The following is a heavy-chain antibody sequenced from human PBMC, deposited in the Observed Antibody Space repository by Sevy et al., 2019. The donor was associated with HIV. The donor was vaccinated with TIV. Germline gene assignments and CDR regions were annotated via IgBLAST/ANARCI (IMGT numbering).Heavy chain of an antibody. Sequence: GGSLRLSCAASGFTFSNYNMDWVRQAPGKGLEWVSYITFSSNTIYYADSVKGRFTISRDNAKKSLYRQMNSLRAEDTAVYYCARHQLRVSATGFDYWGQGTLVTVSS. CDR2: ITFSSNTI. CDR1: GFTFSNYN. CDR3: ARHQLRVSATGFDY. J-gene: IGHJ4*02. D-gene: IGHD6-13*01. V-gene: IGHV3-48*01.